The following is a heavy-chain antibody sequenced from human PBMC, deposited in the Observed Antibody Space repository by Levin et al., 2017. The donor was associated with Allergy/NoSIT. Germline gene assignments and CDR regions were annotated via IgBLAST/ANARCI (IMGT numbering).Heavy chain of an antibody. CDR1: GFTFSSYS. CDR2: ISSSSSYI. V-gene: IGHV3-21*01. CDR3: ARGTQGGYYYGMDV. Sequence: SCAASGFTFSSYSMNWVRQAPGKGLEWVSSISSSSSYIYYADSVKGRFTISRDNAKNSLYLQMNSLRAEDTAVYYCARGTQGGYYYGMDVWGQGTTVTVSS. J-gene: IGHJ6*02.